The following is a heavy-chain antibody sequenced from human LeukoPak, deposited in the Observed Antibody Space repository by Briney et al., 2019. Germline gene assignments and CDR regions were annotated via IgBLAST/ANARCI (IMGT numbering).Heavy chain of an antibody. CDR1: GYTFTGYY. CDR3: VRDGPCSSTSCQNFDS. D-gene: IGHD2-2*01. J-gene: IGHJ4*02. V-gene: IGHV1-2*02. Sequence: EASVKVSCKASGYTFTGYYIHWVRQAPGQRLEWMGWINPHSDDRNYAQRFQGRVTMTRDTSISTVYMELSGLTSDDTAVYYCVRDGPCSSTSCQNFDSWGQGALVTVSS. CDR2: INPHSDDR.